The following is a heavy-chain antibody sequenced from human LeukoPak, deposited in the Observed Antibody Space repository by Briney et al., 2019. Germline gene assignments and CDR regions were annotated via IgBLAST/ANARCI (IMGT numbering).Heavy chain of an antibody. Sequence: ASVKVFCKASGYTYSGFYIHWVRQAPGQGLEYMGWINPNSGGTNYAQKFQGRVTMARDTSITTAYMERSRLESDDTAVYYCAELTGDPNYWGQGTLVTVSS. J-gene: IGHJ4*01. CDR2: INPNSGGT. CDR1: GYTYSGFY. CDR3: AELTGDPNY. V-gene: IGHV1-2*02. D-gene: IGHD4-17*01.